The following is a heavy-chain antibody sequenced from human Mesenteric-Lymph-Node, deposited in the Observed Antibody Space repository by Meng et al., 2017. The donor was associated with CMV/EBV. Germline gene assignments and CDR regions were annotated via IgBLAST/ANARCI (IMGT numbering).Heavy chain of an antibody. V-gene: IGHV4-34*01. CDR3: ATGGYWRFDY. CDR1: GGSFTAYY. J-gene: IGHJ4*02. Sequence: SLTCGVYGGSFTAYYWTWIRQLPGKGLEWIGEISHDGRTNYNPSLKSRLTMSVDTSKNQFSLRLNSVTAADTAVYYCATGGYWRFDYWGQGTLVTVSS. CDR2: ISHDGRT. D-gene: IGHD1-1*01.